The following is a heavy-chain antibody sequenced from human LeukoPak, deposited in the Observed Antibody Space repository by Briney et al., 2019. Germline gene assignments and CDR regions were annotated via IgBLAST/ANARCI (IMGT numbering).Heavy chain of an antibody. Sequence: SETLSLTCAVSGGSISSSSYYWDWIRQPPGKGLEWIASIYYSGSTYYNPSLKSRVTISVDTSKNQFSLKLSSVTAADTAVYYCARGLETGAPRGYWGQGTLVTVSS. J-gene: IGHJ4*02. CDR1: GGSISSSSYY. CDR2: IYYSGST. D-gene: IGHD7-27*01. V-gene: IGHV4-39*01. CDR3: ARGLETGAPRGY.